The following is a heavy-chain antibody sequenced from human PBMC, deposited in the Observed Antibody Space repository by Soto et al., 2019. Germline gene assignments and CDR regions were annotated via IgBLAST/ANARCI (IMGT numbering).Heavy chain of an antibody. V-gene: IGHV4-34*01. CDR1: GGSFSGYY. Sequence: QVQLQQWGAGLLKPSETLSLTCAVYGGSFSGYYWSWIRQPPGKGLEWIGEINHSGSTNYNPSLKSRVTISVDTSKNQFSLKLSSVTAADTAVYYCARARGYSYGSLDYYYGMDVWGQGTTVTVSS. CDR2: INHSGST. J-gene: IGHJ6*02. CDR3: ARARGYSYGSLDYYYGMDV. D-gene: IGHD5-18*01.